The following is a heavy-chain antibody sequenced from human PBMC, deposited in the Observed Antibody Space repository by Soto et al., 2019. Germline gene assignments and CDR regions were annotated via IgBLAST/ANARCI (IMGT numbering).Heavy chain of an antibody. D-gene: IGHD6-25*01. J-gene: IGHJ4*02. Sequence: QVQLQQWGAGLLKPSETLSLTCAVYGGSFSGYYWVWIRQPPGKGLEWIGEINHSIGEINHSGSTNYNPSLKSRVTISIDSSKNQVSLSLSSVTAADTAVYYCARRYNTAAALDSWGQGSLVTVSS. CDR1: GGSFSGYY. V-gene: IGHV4-34*01. CDR2: INHSGST. CDR3: ARRYNTAAALDS.